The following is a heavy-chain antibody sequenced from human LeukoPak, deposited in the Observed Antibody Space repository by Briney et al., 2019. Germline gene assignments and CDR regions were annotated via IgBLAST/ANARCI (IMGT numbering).Heavy chain of an antibody. CDR1: GGSISSYS. CDR2: IYHSGST. Sequence: YPSETLSLTCTVSGGSISSYSWSWIRQPPGKGLEWIGYIYHSGSTYYNPSLKSRVTISVDRSKNQFSLKLSSVTAADTAVYYCARGNSRRVWFDPWGQGTLVTVSS. D-gene: IGHD6-13*01. V-gene: IGHV4-30-2*01. J-gene: IGHJ5*02. CDR3: ARGNSRRVWFDP.